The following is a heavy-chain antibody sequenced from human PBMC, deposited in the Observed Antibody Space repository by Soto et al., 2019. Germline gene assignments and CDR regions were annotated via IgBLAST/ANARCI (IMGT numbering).Heavy chain of an antibody. J-gene: IGHJ5*02. CDR3: ARYRVYYYDSSGGGDWFDP. CDR2: IIPIFGTA. D-gene: IGHD3-22*01. CDR1: GYTLTELS. V-gene: IGHV1-69*06. Sequence: SVKVSCKVSGYTLTELSMHWVRQAPGKGLEGMGGIIPIFGTANYAQKFQGRVTITADKSTSTAYMELSSLRSEDTAVYYCARYRVYYYDSSGGGDWFDPWGQGTLVTVSS.